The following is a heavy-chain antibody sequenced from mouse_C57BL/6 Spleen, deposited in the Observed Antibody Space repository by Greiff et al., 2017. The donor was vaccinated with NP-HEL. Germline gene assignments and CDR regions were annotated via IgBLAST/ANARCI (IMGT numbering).Heavy chain of an antibody. D-gene: IGHD3-2*02. CDR2: IRNKATGYTT. CDR3: ARYGSGQTYYYAMDY. V-gene: IGHV7-3*01. Sequence: EVKLMESGGGLVQPGGSLSLSCAASGFTFTDYYMSWVRQPPGKALEWLGFIRNKATGYTTEYSASVKGRFTISRDNSQSILYLQMNALRAEDSATYYCARYGSGQTYYYAMDYWGQGTSVTVSS. CDR1: GFTFTDYY. J-gene: IGHJ4*01.